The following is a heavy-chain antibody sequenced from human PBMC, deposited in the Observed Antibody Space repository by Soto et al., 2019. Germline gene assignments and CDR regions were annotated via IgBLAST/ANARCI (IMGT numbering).Heavy chain of an antibody. CDR2: IHYSGST. CDR1: GGSISSNGYY. D-gene: IGHD1-26*01. CDR3: AKSLGGWPVFWYFNL. Sequence: PSETLSLTCTVSGGSISSNGYYWGWIRQPPGKGLEWIGSIHYSGSTYYNPSLKSRVTISVDTSKNQFSLRLSSVTAADTAVYYCAKSLGGWPVFWYFNLWGRGTLVTVSS. J-gene: IGHJ2*01. V-gene: IGHV4-39*01.